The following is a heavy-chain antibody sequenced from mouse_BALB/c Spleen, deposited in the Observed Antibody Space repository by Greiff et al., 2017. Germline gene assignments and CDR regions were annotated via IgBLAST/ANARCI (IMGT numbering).Heavy chain of an antibody. V-gene: IGHV14-3*02. J-gene: IGHJ3*01. CDR2: IDPANGNT. CDR3: ARAFYGKGFAY. D-gene: IGHD2-1*01. CDR1: GFNIKDTY. Sequence: VQLQQSGAELVKPGASVKLSCTASGFNIKDTYMHWVKQRPEQGLEWIGRIDPANGNTKYDPKFQGKATITADTSSNTAYLQLSSLTSEDTAVYYCARAFYGKGFAYWGQGTLVTVSA.